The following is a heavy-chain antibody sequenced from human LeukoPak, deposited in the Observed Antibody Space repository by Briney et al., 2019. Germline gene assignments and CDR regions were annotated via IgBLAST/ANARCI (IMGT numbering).Heavy chain of an antibody. CDR1: GGTFSSYA. V-gene: IGHV1-24*01. CDR2: FDPEDGET. D-gene: IGHD4-23*01. Sequence: ASVKVSCKASGGTFSSYAISWVRQAPGKGLEWMGGFDPEDGETIYAQKFQGRVTMTEDTSTDTAYMELSSLRSEDTAVYYCATNPTTVVRDYWGQGTLVTVSS. J-gene: IGHJ4*02. CDR3: ATNPTTVVRDY.